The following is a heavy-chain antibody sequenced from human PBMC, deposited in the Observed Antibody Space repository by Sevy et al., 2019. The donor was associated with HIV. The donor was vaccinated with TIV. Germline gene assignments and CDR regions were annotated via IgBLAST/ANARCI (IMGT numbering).Heavy chain of an antibody. J-gene: IGHJ6*02. D-gene: IGHD6-13*01. V-gene: IGHV3-15*07. Sequence: GGSLRLSCAASGFTFSNAWMNWVRQAPGKGLEWVGRIKSKTDCGTTDYAAPVKGRFTISRDDSKNTLYLQMNSLKTEDTAVYYCTTDKTYSSSWYGDYYYYGMDVWGQGTTVTVSS. CDR1: GFTFSNAW. CDR3: TTDKTYSSSWYGDYYYYGMDV. CDR2: IKSKTDCGTT.